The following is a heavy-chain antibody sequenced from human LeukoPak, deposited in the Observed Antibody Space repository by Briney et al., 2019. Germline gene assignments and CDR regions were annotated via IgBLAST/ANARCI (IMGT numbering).Heavy chain of an antibody. CDR3: VRDVYATSFSSPGDDFDY. J-gene: IGHJ4*02. D-gene: IGHD5/OR15-5a*01. V-gene: IGHV3-74*03. CDR2: IAGDGRKI. Sequence: GGSLRLSCAASGFTFSATWMHWIRQAPGRGPEWVARIAGDGRKITYADSVKARFTISRDNSKNTLYLQMNSLRAEDTAVYYCVRDVYATSFSSPGDDFDYWGQGTLVSVSS. CDR1: GFTFSATW.